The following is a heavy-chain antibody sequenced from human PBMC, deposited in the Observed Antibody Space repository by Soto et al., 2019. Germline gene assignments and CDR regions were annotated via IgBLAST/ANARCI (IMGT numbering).Heavy chain of an antibody. V-gene: IGHV3-33*06. J-gene: IGHJ3*02. D-gene: IGHD7-27*01. Sequence: PGGSLRLSCAASGFTFSSYGMHWVRQAPGKGLEWVAVIWYDGSNKYYADSVKGRFTISRDNSKNTLYLQMNSLRAEDTAVYYCAKRPGPFANWGSSGAFDIWGQGTMVTVSS. CDR3: AKRPGPFANWGSSGAFDI. CDR2: IWYDGSNK. CDR1: GFTFSSYG.